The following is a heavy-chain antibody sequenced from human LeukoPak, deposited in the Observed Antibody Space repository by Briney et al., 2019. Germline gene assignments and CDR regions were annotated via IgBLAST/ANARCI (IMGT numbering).Heavy chain of an antibody. CDR1: GFTFSKYI. Sequence: GGSLILSCAASGFTFSKYIMNWVRQAPGKGLEWVSSISTSSSYIYYADSVKGRFTISRNNAKNSLYLQMNSLRAEDTAIYYCARTDDYGDSGGSGVYSAFDYWGQGTLVTVSS. CDR2: ISTSSSYI. D-gene: IGHD4-17*01. J-gene: IGHJ4*02. CDR3: ARTDDYGDSGGSGVYSAFDY. V-gene: IGHV3-21*01.